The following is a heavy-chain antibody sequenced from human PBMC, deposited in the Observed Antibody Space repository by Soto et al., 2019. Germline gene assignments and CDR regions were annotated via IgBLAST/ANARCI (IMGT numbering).Heavy chain of an antibody. Sequence: EVQLLESGGGLVQPGGSLRLSCAASGFTFSSYAMSWVRQAPGKGLEWVSAISGSGGSTYYADSVKGRFTISRDNSKNTLYLQMNSLRAEDTAVYYCAKDLRITIFGVVTDAFDIWGQGTMVTVSS. V-gene: IGHV3-23*01. D-gene: IGHD3-3*01. CDR2: ISGSGGST. J-gene: IGHJ3*02. CDR3: AKDLRITIFGVVTDAFDI. CDR1: GFTFSSYA.